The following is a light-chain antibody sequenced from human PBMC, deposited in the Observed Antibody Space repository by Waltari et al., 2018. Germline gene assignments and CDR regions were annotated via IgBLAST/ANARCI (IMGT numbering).Light chain of an antibody. J-gene: IGLJ2*01. Sequence: SALTQPASVSGSPGQSITISCTGTSRAVGAYNYVSWYQPYPGKAPKLIIYDVTKRPSGVSDRFSGSKSGNTASLTISGLRTEDEADYHCASYTGGRALIFGGGTKLTVL. V-gene: IGLV2-14*01. CDR3: ASYTGGRALI. CDR1: SRAVGAYNY. CDR2: DVT.